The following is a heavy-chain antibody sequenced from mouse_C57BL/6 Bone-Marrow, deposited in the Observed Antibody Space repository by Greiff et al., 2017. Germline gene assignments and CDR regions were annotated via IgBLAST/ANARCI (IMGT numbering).Heavy chain of an antibody. D-gene: IGHD1-1*01. CDR2: IYPSSGNT. CDR3: ARSKYYGSSYWFAY. Sequence: VQLQQSGAELARPGASVKLSCKASGYTFTSYGISWVKQSTGQGLEWIGEIYPSSGNTYYNEKFKGKATLTADKSSSTAYMELRSLTSEDAAFYYCARSKYYGSSYWFAYWGQGTLVTVSA. J-gene: IGHJ3*01. V-gene: IGHV1-81*01. CDR1: GYTFTSYG.